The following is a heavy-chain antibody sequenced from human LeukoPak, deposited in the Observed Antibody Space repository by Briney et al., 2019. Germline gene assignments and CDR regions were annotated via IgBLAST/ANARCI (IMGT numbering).Heavy chain of an antibody. J-gene: IGHJ1*01. CDR2: INHSGST. D-gene: IGHD3-22*01. Sequence: SETLSLTCGVYGGSFSGYYWSWIRQPPGKGLEWIGEINHSGSTNYNPSLKSRVTISVDTSKNQFSLKLSSVTAADTAVYYCARGSPFRPLYYYDSSGYFQHWGRGTLVTVSS. CDR1: GGSFSGYY. CDR3: ARGSPFRPLYYYDSSGYFQH. V-gene: IGHV4-34*01.